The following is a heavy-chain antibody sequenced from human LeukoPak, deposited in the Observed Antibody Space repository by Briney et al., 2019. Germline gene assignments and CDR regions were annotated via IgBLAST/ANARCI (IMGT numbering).Heavy chain of an antibody. D-gene: IGHD5-24*01. J-gene: IGHJ4*01. CDR2: ISSSSSYI. CDR1: GGSISSSN. Sequence: ETLSLTCAVSGGSISSSNWWSWVRQAPGKGLEWVSSISSSSSYIYYADSVKGRFTISRDNAKNSLYLQMNSLRAEDTAVYYCASLLAVEMATANFDYWGQGTLVTVSS. V-gene: IGHV3-21*01. CDR3: ASLLAVEMATANFDY.